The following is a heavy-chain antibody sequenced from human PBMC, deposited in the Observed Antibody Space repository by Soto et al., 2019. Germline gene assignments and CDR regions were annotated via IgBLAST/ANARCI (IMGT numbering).Heavy chain of an antibody. CDR1: GFTFGSYA. Sequence: EVQLLESGGGLVQPGGSLRLSCAASGFTFGSYAMSWVRQAPGKGLEWVSAISGSGGSTYYADSVKGRFTISRDNSKNTLYLQMNSLRAEDTAVYYCAKAYLKGRWYYYFDYWGQGTLVTVSS. D-gene: IGHD3-10*01. V-gene: IGHV3-23*01. J-gene: IGHJ4*02. CDR3: AKAYLKGRWYYYFDY. CDR2: ISGSGGST.